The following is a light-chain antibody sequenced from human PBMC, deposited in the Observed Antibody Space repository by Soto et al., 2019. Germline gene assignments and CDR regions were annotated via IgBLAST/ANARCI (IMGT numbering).Light chain of an antibody. J-gene: IGKJ1*01. CDR3: QQRSNWPKT. CDR2: DAS. Sequence: IVLTQSPATLSLSPCEIATLSCSASQSVSSYLAWYQQKPGQAPRLLIYDASNRATGIPARFSGSGSGTDFTLTISSLEPEDFAVYYCQQRSNWPKTFGQGTKVDIK. V-gene: IGKV3-11*01. CDR1: QSVSSY.